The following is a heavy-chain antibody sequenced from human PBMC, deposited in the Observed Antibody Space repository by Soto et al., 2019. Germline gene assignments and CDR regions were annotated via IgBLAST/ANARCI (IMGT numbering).Heavy chain of an antibody. CDR1: GFTFSNAW. V-gene: IGHV3-15*01. CDR2: IKSKIDGGTT. CDR3: TTMVRYCSGGSCYDADY. Sequence: EVQLVESGGGLVKPGESLRLSCAAFGFTFSNAWMTWIRQAPGKGLGWVGRIKSKIDGGTTDYAAPVKGRFTILRDDSKSTLYVQMNNLRTEDTAVYYCTTMVRYCSGGSCYDADYWGQGDLVTVSS. D-gene: IGHD2-15*01. J-gene: IGHJ4*02.